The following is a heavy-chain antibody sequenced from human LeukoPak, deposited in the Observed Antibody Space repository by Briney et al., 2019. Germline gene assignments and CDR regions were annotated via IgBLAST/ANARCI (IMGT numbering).Heavy chain of an antibody. V-gene: IGHV3-9*01. J-gene: IGHJ6*03. D-gene: IGHD1/OR15-1a*01. CDR1: GFTFDDYA. CDR3: ARARRETKRSLGRTTEYSYYYNMDV. CDR2: ISWNSGNI. Sequence: PGGSLRLSCTASGFTFDDYAMHWVRQAPGKGLEWVSGISWNSGNIVYADSVKGRFTISRDNAKNSLYLQMNSLRAEDTAVYYCARARRETKRSLGRTTEYSYYYNMDVWGKGTTVTVSS.